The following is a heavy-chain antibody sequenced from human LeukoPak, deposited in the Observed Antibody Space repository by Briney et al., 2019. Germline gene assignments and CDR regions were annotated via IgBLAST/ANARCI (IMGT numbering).Heavy chain of an antibody. CDR2: IKQDGSEK. D-gene: IGHD2-15*01. Sequence: GGSLRLSCAASGFTFSSYWMSWVRQAPGKGLERVANIKQDGSEKYYVDSVKGRFTISRDNAKNSLYLQMNSLRAEDTAVYYCARDLLLEWWRDDAFDIWGQGTMVTVSS. CDR3: ARDLLLEWWRDDAFDI. CDR1: GFTFSSYW. V-gene: IGHV3-7*01. J-gene: IGHJ3*02.